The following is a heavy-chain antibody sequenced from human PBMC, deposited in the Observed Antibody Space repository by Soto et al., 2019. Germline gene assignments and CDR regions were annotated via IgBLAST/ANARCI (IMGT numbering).Heavy chain of an antibody. CDR1: GYSFMKYG. J-gene: IGHJ4*02. Sequence: ASVKVSCKGFGYSFMKYGINWVRQAPGQGLEWVGWISPYSGYTHSAQKFHGRLTLTTDTAASTAYMELRILRSADTALYYCAREASVLIPAAKPSSFDSWGQGTLVTVSS. V-gene: IGHV1-18*01. D-gene: IGHD2-2*01. CDR3: AREASVLIPAAKPSSFDS. CDR2: ISPYSGYT.